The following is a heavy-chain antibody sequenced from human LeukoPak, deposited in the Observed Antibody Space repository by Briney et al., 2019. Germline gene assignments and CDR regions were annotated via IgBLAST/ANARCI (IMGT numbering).Heavy chain of an antibody. CDR2: IKQDGSEK. J-gene: IGHJ4*02. D-gene: IGHD6-13*01. V-gene: IGHV3-7*01. CDR1: GFTFSSYW. Sequence: GGSLRLSCAASGFTFSSYWMSWVRQAPGKGLEWVANIKQDGSEKYYVDSVKGRFTISRDNAKNSLYLQMNSLRAEDTAVYYCARDRYSSSWYYFDYWGQGTLVTISS. CDR3: ARDRYSSSWYYFDY.